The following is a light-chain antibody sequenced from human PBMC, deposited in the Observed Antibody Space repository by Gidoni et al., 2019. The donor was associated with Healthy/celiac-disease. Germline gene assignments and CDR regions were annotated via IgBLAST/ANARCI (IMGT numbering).Light chain of an antibody. V-gene: IGLV1-40*01. CDR2: GNS. CDR3: QSYDSSLNVV. J-gene: IGLJ2*01. CDR1: SSNIGAGYD. Sequence: QSVLTQPPSVSGAPGQRVTISCTGSSSNIGAGYDVHWYQQLPGTAPNLLSYGNSNRPSGVPDRFPGSKSGPSASLAITGLQAEDEADYYCQSYDSSLNVVFGGGTKLTVL.